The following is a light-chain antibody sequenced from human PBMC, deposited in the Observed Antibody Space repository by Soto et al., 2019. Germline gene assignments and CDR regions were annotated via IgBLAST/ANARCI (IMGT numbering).Light chain of an antibody. CDR3: SSYTSSSTSYV. J-gene: IGLJ1*01. CDR2: DVT. V-gene: IGLV2-14*01. Sequence: QSVLTQPRSVSGSPGQSVTISCTGTSRDFGGFNYVSWYQQHPGKAPKLMIYDVTNRPSGVSNRFSGSKSGNTASLTISGLQAEDEADYYCSSYTSSSTSYVFGTGTKVTVL. CDR1: SRDFGGFNY.